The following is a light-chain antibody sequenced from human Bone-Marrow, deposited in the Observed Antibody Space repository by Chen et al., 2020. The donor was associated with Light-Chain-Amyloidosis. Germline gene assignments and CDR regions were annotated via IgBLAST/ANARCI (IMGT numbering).Light chain of an antibody. V-gene: IGLV2-14*01. Sequence: QSALTQPASVFGSPGQSITITCTGTRSDVGGYNYVSWHQQHPGKAPKVMIYEVTNRPSGVSNRFSGSKSGNTASLTISGLQAEDEADYYCSSYSVTSPLVVFGGGTKLTVL. CDR3: SSYSVTSPLVV. J-gene: IGLJ2*01. CDR2: EVT. CDR1: RSDVGGYNY.